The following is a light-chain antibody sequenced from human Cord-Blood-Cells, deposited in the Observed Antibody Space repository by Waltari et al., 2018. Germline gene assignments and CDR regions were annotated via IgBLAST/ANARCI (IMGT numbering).Light chain of an antibody. V-gene: IGKV4-1*01. Sequence: DIVMTQSPDSLAVSLGESATINCKSSQSVLYSSNNKNYLAWYQQKPGQPPKLLIYWASTRESGVPDRFSGSGSGTDFTLTISSLQAEDVAVYYCQQYYSTPFTFGPGTKVDIE. CDR2: WAS. J-gene: IGKJ3*01. CDR3: QQYYSTPFT. CDR1: QSVLYSSNNKNY.